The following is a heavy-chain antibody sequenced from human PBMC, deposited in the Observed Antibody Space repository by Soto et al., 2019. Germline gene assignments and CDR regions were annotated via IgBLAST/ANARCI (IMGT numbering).Heavy chain of an antibody. V-gene: IGHV4-30-2*01. CDR3: ARGYCISTSCYPYWYFDL. CDR2: IYHSGST. CDR1: GGSISSGGYS. D-gene: IGHD2-2*01. Sequence: QLQLQESGSGLVKPSQTLSLTCAVSGGSISSGGYSWSWIRQPPGKGLEWIGYIYHSGSTYYNPSRKSRVTISVDRSKNQFSLKLSSVTAADTAVYYCARGYCISTSCYPYWYFDLWGRGTLVTVSS. J-gene: IGHJ2*01.